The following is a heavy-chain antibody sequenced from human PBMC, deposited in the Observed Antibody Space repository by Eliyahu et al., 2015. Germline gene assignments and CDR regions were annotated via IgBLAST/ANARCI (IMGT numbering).Heavy chain of an antibody. CDR1: GGSFSGYY. D-gene: IGHD2-15*01. Sequence: QVQLQQWGAGLLKPSETLSLTCAVYGGSFSGYYWSWIRXPPGKGLEWIGEINHSGSTNYNPSLKSRVTISVDTSKNQFSLKLSSVTAADTAVYYCARVVVVAARYNWFDPWGQGTLVTVSS. V-gene: IGHV4-34*01. CDR2: INHSGST. J-gene: IGHJ5*02. CDR3: ARVVVVAARYNWFDP.